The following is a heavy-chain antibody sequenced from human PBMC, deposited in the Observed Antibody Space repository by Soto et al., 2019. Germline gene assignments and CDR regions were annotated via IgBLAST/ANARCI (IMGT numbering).Heavy chain of an antibody. CDR1: GFTVSSNY. D-gene: IGHD5-18*01. V-gene: IGHV3-53*01. J-gene: IGHJ4*02. CDR2: IYSGGST. CDR3: ARGGSRRLKLWVVVDY. Sequence: GRSLRLSCAPSGFTVSSNYMSCVRHAPGKGLEWDSAIYSGGSTYNADSAKDRFTIPRANSKNQPTRHINGLKPEDTAVTYCARGGSRRLKLWVVVDYWGQGTLVTVSS.